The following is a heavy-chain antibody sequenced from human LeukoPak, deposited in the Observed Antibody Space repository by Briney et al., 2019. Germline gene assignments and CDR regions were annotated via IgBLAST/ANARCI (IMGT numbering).Heavy chain of an antibody. CDR1: GGSFSGYF. CDR3: ARVRPYYDSSGYRERFDY. Sequence: SETLSLTCAVYGGSFSGYFWSWIRQPTGKGLEWIGEINHSGSSDYNPSLKSRVTISVDTSKNQFSLKLSSVTAADTAVYYCARVRPYYDSSGYRERFDYWGQGTLVTVSS. V-gene: IGHV4-34*01. J-gene: IGHJ4*02. D-gene: IGHD3-22*01. CDR2: INHSGSS.